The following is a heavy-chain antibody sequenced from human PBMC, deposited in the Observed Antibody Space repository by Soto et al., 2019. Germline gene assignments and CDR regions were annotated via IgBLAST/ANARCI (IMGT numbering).Heavy chain of an antibody. D-gene: IGHD5-12*01. Sequence: ASVKVSCKASGYTFTSYAMHWVRQAPGQRLEWMGWINAGNGNTKYSQKFQGRVTITRDTSASTAYMELSSLRSEDTAVYYCSGALGVATIFHYYGMDVWGQGTTVTVSS. CDR3: SGALGVATIFHYYGMDV. CDR2: INAGNGNT. J-gene: IGHJ6*02. CDR1: GYTFTSYA. V-gene: IGHV1-3*01.